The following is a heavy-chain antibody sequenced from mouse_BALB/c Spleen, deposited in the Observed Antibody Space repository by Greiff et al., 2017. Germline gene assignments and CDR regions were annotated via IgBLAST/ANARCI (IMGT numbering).Heavy chain of an antibody. Sequence: EVQLQESGPGLVKPSQSLSLTCTVTGYSITSDYAWNWIRQFPGNKLEWMGYISYSGSTSYNPSLKSRISITRDTSKNQFFLQLNSVTTEDTATYYCARSEVSTATPFGYWGQGTTLTVSS. V-gene: IGHV3-2*02. CDR2: ISYSGST. CDR1: GYSITSDYA. D-gene: IGHD1-2*01. J-gene: IGHJ2*01. CDR3: ARSEVSTATPFGY.